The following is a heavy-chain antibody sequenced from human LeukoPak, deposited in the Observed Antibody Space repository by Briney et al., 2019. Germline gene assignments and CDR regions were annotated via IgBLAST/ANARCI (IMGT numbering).Heavy chain of an antibody. J-gene: IGHJ3*02. CDR2: ISGSGGST. Sequence: GGSLRLSCAASGFTFSSYAMSWVRQAPGKGLEWVSAISGSGGSTYYADSVKGRFTISRDNSKNTLYLQTNSLRAEDTAVYYCAKPSSSSWYRGAFDIWGQGTMVTVSS. V-gene: IGHV3-23*01. CDR1: GFTFSSYA. D-gene: IGHD6-13*01. CDR3: AKPSSSSWYRGAFDI.